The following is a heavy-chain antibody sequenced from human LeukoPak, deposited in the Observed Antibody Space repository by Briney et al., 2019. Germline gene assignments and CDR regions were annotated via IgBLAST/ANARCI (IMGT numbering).Heavy chain of an antibody. CDR2: FDPEDGET. V-gene: IGHV1-24*01. D-gene: IGHD3-16*02. CDR3: ARDRPYTFGGVIAIEYYFDY. J-gene: IGHJ4*02. Sequence: GASVTVSCTVSGYTLTELSMHWVRQAPGKGLEWMGGFDPEDGETIYAQKFQGRVTMTEDTSTDTAYTELRSLRSDDTAVYYCARDRPYTFGGVIAIEYYFDYWGQGTLVTVSS. CDR1: GYTLTELS.